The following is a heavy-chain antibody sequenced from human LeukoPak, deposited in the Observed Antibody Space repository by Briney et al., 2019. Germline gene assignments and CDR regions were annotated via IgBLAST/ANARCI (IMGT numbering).Heavy chain of an antibody. CDR3: ARAAEITPFDY. J-gene: IGHJ4*02. D-gene: IGHD5-24*01. CDR1: GGSISSSSYH. CDR2: VYYSGST. V-gene: IGHV4-39*07. Sequence: SETLSLTCTVSGGSISSSSYHWGWIRQPPGKGLEWIGSVYYSGSTYYNPSLKSRVTISVDTSKNQFSLKLSSVTAADTAVYYCARAAEITPFDYWGQGTLVTVSS.